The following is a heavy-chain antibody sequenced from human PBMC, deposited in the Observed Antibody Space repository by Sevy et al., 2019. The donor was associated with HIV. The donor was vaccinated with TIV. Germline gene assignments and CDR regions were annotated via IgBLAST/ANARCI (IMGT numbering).Heavy chain of an antibody. Sequence: GWSLRLSCAASGFTFSNAWMSWVRQAPGKGLEWVGRIKSKTDGGTTDYAAPVKGRFTISRDDSKNTLYLQMNSLKTEDTAVYYCTTVDTAMGPWYFDLWGRGTLVTVSS. CDR2: IKSKTDGGTT. V-gene: IGHV3-15*01. D-gene: IGHD5-18*01. CDR1: GFTFSNAW. CDR3: TTVDTAMGPWYFDL. J-gene: IGHJ2*01.